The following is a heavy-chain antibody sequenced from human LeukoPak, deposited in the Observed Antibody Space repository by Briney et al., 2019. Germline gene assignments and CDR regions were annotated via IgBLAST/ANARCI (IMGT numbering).Heavy chain of an antibody. V-gene: IGHV3-7*04. D-gene: IGHD5-18*01. Sequence: GGSLRLSIAASGFTFRSFWMTWVHQARGKGLEWVANIKQDGNEKYYVDPVKGRFTISRDNSKNSLYLQTNSLRAEERAVYSCARGRTWIQLTSIQGGGQGTLVTVSS. CDR3: ARGRTWIQLTSIQG. CDR1: GFTFRSFW. CDR2: IKQDGNEK. J-gene: IGHJ4*02.